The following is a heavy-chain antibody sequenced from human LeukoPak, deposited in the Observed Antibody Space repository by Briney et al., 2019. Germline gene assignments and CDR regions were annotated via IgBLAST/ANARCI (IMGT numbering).Heavy chain of an antibody. CDR1: GFTLTDYA. CDR2: MSYDGRNK. D-gene: IGHD2-15*01. CDR3: ARDDCSSGICYGDH. J-gene: IGHJ4*02. Sequence: GRSLRLSCAASGFTLTDYAMHWVRQAPGKGLVWVTYMSYDGRNKYYADSVKGRFTISRDSSKNTLYLQMHSLTTDDTAMYYCARDDCSSGICYGDHWGQGTLVTVPS. V-gene: IGHV3-30*04.